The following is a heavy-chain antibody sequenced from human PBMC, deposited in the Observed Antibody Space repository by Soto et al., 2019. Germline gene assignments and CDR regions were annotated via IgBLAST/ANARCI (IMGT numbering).Heavy chain of an antibody. D-gene: IGHD3-10*01. CDR2: ISSSSSTI. Sequence: EVQLVESGGGLVQPGGSLRLSCAASGFTFSSYSMNWVRQAPGKGLAWVSYISSSSSTIYYADSVKGRFTISRDNAKNSLYLQMNSLRDEDTAVYYCSRDRTYYYGSGSYYKPSFDIWGQGTIVTVSS. J-gene: IGHJ3*02. CDR1: GFTFSSYS. CDR3: SRDRTYYYGSGSYYKPSFDI. V-gene: IGHV3-48*02.